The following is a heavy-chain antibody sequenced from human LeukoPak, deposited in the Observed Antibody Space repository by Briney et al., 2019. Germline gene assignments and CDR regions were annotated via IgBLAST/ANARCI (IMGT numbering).Heavy chain of an antibody. J-gene: IGHJ4*02. D-gene: IGHD4-17*01. Sequence: SETLSLTCTVSGGSISSSSCHWGWIRQSPGKGLEWIGNIYYGGSTYYNPSLQSRVTISVDTSKNQFSLKLGSVTAADTAVYYCARVRGAGGDYFFDYWGQGTLVTVSS. CDR3: ARVRGAGGDYFFDY. CDR2: IYYGGST. V-gene: IGHV4-39*01. CDR1: GGSISSSSCH.